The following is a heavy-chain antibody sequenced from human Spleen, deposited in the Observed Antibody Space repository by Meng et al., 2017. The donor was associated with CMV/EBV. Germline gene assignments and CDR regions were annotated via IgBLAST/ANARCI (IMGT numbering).Heavy chain of an antibody. D-gene: IGHD3-10*01. CDR3: ARGWDYYGSGSYYIPLRFDP. Sequence: ASVKVSCKASGYSFTAFYIYWIRRAPGQGPQWMGWINPHSGDTKFAQAFQGRVTITRDTSINTAYLELTGLRSDDSAVYYCARGWDYYGSGSYYIPLRFDPRGQGTLVTVSS. J-gene: IGHJ5*02. CDR1: GYSFTAFY. V-gene: IGHV1-2*02. CDR2: INPHSGDT.